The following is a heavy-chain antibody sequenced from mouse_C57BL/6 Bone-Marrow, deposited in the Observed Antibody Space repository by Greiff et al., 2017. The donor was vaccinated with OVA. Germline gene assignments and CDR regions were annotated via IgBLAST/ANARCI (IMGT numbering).Heavy chain of an antibody. J-gene: IGHJ4*01. D-gene: IGHD2-3*01. Sequence: VQLQQSGTVLARPGASVKMSCKTSGYTFTSYWMHWVKQRPGQGLEWIGAIYPGNSDTSYNQKFKGKAKLTAVTSASTAYMERSSLTNEDSAVYYCQIYDGYYDAMDYWGQGTSVTVSS. CDR3: QIYDGYYDAMDY. CDR1: GYTFTSYW. CDR2: IYPGNSDT. V-gene: IGHV1-5*01.